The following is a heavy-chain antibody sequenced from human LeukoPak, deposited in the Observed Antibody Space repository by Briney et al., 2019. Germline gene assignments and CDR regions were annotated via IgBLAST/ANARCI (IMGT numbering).Heavy chain of an antibody. Sequence: PGGSLRLSCAASGFTFSSYAMSWVRQAPGKGLEWVSAISGSGGSTYYADSVKGRFTISRDNSKNTLYLQMNSLRAEDTAVYYCARGCSSTSCQHFDYWGQGTLVTVSS. CDR3: ARGCSSTSCQHFDY. J-gene: IGHJ4*02. CDR1: GFTFSSYA. D-gene: IGHD2-2*01. CDR2: ISGSGGST. V-gene: IGHV3-23*01.